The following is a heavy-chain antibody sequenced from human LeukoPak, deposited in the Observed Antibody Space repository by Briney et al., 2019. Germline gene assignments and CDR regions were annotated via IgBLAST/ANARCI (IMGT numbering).Heavy chain of an antibody. CDR1: GSSISSGGYY. Sequence: PSQTLSLTCTVSGSSISSGGYYWSWIRQHPGKGLEWIGYIYYTGTTYYNPSLKSRVTISVDTSKNQFSLKLSSVTAADTAVYYCARPSAYYSTDAFDIWGQGTMVTVSS. CDR2: IYYTGTT. CDR3: ARPSAYYSTDAFDI. J-gene: IGHJ3*02. V-gene: IGHV4-31*03. D-gene: IGHD3-22*01.